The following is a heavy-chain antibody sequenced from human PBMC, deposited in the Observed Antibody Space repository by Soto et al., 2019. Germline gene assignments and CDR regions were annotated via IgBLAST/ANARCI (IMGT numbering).Heavy chain of an antibody. Sequence: QVQLVQSGAEVKKPGSSVKVSCKASGGTFSSYAISWVRQAPGQGIEWMGGIIPISGTANYAQKFQGRVTITADESTSTAYMELSSLRSEDTAGYYCARSQGSSTSLEIYYYYYYGMDVWGQGTTVTVSS. CDR3: ARSQGSSTSLEIYYYYYYGMDV. CDR2: IIPISGTA. D-gene: IGHD2-2*01. J-gene: IGHJ6*02. V-gene: IGHV1-69*01. CDR1: GGTFSSYA.